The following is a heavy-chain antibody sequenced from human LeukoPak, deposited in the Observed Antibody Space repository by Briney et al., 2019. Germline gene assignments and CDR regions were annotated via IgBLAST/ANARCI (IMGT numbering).Heavy chain of an antibody. CDR2: ISSSGSAT. CDR1: GFTFSSNA. J-gene: IGHJ5*02. CDR3: AKDGGAGFDP. Sequence: GGSLRLSCAASGFTFSSNAMNWVRQGPGKGLEWVAAISSSGSATYYADSVKGRFTTSRDNSKNTLYLQMNSLRAGDTALYYCAKDGGAGFDPWGQGTLVTVSS. D-gene: IGHD3-16*01. V-gene: IGHV3-23*01.